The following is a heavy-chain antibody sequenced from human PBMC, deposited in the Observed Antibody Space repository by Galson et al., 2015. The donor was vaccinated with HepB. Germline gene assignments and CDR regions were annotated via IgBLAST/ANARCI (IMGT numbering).Heavy chain of an antibody. V-gene: IGHV2-26*01. CDR2: IFSNDER. J-gene: IGHJ4*02. CDR1: GFSLSSARMA. Sequence: VKPTQTLTLTCTVSGFSLSSARMAVTWIRQPPGKALEWLVNIFSNDERSYSTALKSRLTISKDTSKSQVVLTMTNMDPVDTATYYCARMVRDAYNPYYFDHWGQGTLVTVSS. CDR3: ARMVRDAYNPYYFDH. D-gene: IGHD5-24*01.